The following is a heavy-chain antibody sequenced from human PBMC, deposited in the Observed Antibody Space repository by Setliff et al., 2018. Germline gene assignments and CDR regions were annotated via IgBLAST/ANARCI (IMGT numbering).Heavy chain of an antibody. Sequence: SETLSLTCTVSGGSISSYYWSWIRQPAGKGLEWIWHIYIGGSANYNPSLKSRVTMSIDTSKNQFSLKLTSVTAADTAVYYCARTGGARWYVPDYWGQGTLVTVSS. D-gene: IGHD2-8*02. V-gene: IGHV4-4*07. CDR1: GGSISSYY. J-gene: IGHJ4*02. CDR3: ARTGGARWYVPDY. CDR2: IYIGGSA.